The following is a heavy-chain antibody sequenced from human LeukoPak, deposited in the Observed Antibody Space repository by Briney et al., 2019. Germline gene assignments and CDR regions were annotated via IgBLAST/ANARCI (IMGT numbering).Heavy chain of an antibody. V-gene: IGHV4-34*01. J-gene: IGHJ4*02. CDR3: ASLLYCSSTSCPPGY. Sequence: PSETLSLTCAVYGGSFSGYYWSWIRQPPGKGLEWIGEINHSGSTNYNPSLKSRVTISVDTSKNQFSLKLSSVTAADTAVYYCASLLYCSSTSCPPGYWGQGTPVTVSS. CDR2: INHSGST. CDR1: GGSFSGYY. D-gene: IGHD2-2*01.